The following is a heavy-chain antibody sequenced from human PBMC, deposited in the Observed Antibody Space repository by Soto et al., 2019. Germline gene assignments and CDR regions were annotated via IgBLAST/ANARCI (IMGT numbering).Heavy chain of an antibody. Sequence: SETLSLTCTVSGGSISSGGYYWSWIRQHPGKGLEWIGYIYYSGSTYYNPSLKSRVTISVDTSKNQFSLKLSSVTAADTAVYYCARFSSSSYYYYYMDVWGKGTTVTVSS. J-gene: IGHJ6*03. V-gene: IGHV4-31*03. CDR1: GGSISSGGYY. CDR2: IYYSGST. CDR3: ARFSSSSYYYYYMDV. D-gene: IGHD6-6*01.